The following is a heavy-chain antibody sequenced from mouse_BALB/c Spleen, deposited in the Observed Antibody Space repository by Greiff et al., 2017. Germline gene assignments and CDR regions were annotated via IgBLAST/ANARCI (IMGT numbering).Heavy chain of an antibody. CDR2: ISSGGST. J-gene: IGHJ4*01. CDR3: ARGGITGDYYAMDY. V-gene: IGHV5-6-5*01. D-gene: IGHD2-4*01. Sequence: DVQLVESGGGLVKPGGSLKLSCAASGFTFSSYAMSWVRQTPEKRLEWVASISSGGSTYYPDSVKGRFTISRDNARNILYLQMSSLRSEDTAMYYCARGGITGDYYAMDYWGQGTSVTVSS. CDR1: GFTFSSYA.